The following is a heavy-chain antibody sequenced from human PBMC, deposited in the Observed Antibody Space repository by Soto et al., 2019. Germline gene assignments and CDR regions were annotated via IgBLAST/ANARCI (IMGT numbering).Heavy chain of an antibody. J-gene: IGHJ3*02. CDR3: ARGGNTAMAPDAFDI. CDR2: INPNSGGT. CDR1: GYTFTGYY. V-gene: IGHV1-2*04. Sequence: ASVKVSCKASGYTFTGYYMHWVRQAPGQGLEWMGWINPNSGGTNYAQKFQGWVTMTRDTSISTAYMELSRLRSDDTAVYYCARGGNTAMAPDAFDIWGQGTMVTVSS. D-gene: IGHD5-18*01.